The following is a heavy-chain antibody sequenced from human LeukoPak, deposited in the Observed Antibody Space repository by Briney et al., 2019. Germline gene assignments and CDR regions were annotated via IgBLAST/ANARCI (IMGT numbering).Heavy chain of an antibody. J-gene: IGHJ5*02. D-gene: IGHD5-24*01. V-gene: IGHV1-2*02. CDR1: GYTFTGYY. CDR3: ARGVMGLHGRWFDP. CDR2: INPNSGGT. Sequence: GASVKVSCKASGYTFTGYYMHWVRQAPGQGLEWMGWINPNSGGTNYAQKFQGRVTMTRDTSISTAYMELSRLRSDDTAVYYCARGVMGLHGRWFDPWGQGTLVTVSS.